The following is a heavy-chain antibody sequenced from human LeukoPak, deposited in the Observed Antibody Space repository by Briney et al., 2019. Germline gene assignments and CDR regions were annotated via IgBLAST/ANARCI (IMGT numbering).Heavy chain of an antibody. CDR3: ARRAGEYSHPYDY. J-gene: IGHJ4*02. CDR1: GFTVHSNY. Sequence: PGGSLRLSCAASGFTVHSNYMSWVRQAPGKGLEWVSVIDRSGVTHYADSVKGRFTISRDNSKNTLYLQMNSLRAEDTAIYYCARRAGEYSHPYDYWGQGTLVTVSS. D-gene: IGHD2-15*01. CDR2: IDRSGVT. V-gene: IGHV3-53*01.